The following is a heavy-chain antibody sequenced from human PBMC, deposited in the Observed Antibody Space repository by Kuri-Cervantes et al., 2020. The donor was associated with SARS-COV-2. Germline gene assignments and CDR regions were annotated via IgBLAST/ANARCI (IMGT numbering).Heavy chain of an antibody. J-gene: IGHJ6*03. CDR3: ANLPAAINNYYYYYMDV. D-gene: IGHD2-2*02. Sequence: GESLKISCAASGFTFSSYEMNWVRQAPGKGLEWVSYISSSGSTIYYADSVKGRSTISRDNAKNSLYLQMNSLRAEDTAVYYCANLPAAINNYYYYYMDVWGKGTTVTVSS. CDR1: GFTFSSYE. CDR2: ISSSGSTI. V-gene: IGHV3-48*03.